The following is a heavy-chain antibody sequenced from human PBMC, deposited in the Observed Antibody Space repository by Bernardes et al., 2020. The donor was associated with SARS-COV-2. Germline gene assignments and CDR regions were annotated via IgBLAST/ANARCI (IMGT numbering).Heavy chain of an antibody. CDR2: ISGSGGDT. V-gene: IGHV3-23*01. D-gene: IGHD2-15*01. CDR1: GFTFSSYA. J-gene: IGHJ4*02. CDR3: ARAHQDSSGAHLPDY. Sequence: GGSLRLSCAASGFTFSSYAMSWVRQAPGKGLEWVSAISGSGGDTYYADSVKGRFTISRDNSKNTLFLQMNSLRAEDTAVYYCARAHQDSSGAHLPDYWGQGTLVTVSS.